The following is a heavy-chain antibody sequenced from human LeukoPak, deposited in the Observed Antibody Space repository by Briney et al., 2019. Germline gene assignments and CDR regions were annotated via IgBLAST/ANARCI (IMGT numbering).Heavy chain of an antibody. V-gene: IGHV4-59*01. J-gene: IGHJ3*02. Sequence: SETLCLTCTVSGGSISSYYWSWIRQPPGKGLEWIGYIYYSGSTNCNPSLKSRVTISVDTSKNQFSLKLSSVTAADTAVYYCARGLILWFGELPDAFDIWGQGTMVTVSS. D-gene: IGHD3-10*01. CDR2: IYYSGST. CDR1: GGSISSYY. CDR3: ARGLILWFGELPDAFDI.